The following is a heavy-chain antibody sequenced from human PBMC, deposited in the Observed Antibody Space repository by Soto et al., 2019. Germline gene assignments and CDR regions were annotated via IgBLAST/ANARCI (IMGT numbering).Heavy chain of an antibody. J-gene: IGHJ3*02. CDR3: AKGPIVVGAFEI. Sequence: EVHLLESGGGLEQPGGSLRLSCAASGISISSYAMSWVRQAPGKGLEWVSAISGSGGSTYYADSVKGRFTIARDNSKNTLYQQLNSLRAEDTAVYYCAKGPIVVGAFEIWGQGTMVTVSS. D-gene: IGHD2-21*01. CDR1: GISISSYA. V-gene: IGHV3-23*01. CDR2: ISGSGGST.